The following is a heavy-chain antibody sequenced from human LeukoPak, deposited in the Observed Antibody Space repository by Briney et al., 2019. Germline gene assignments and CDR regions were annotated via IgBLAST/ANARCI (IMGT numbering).Heavy chain of an antibody. CDR3: ARLHDSSGYDGNFDY. D-gene: IGHD3-22*01. V-gene: IGHV4-30-4*01. Sequence: PSETLSLTCTVSGGSISSGDYYWSWIRQPPGKGLEWIGYIYYSGSTYYDPSLKSRVTISVDTSKNQSSLKLSSVTAADTAVYYCARLHDSSGYDGNFDYWGQGTLVTVSS. J-gene: IGHJ4*02. CDR2: IYYSGST. CDR1: GGSISSGDYY.